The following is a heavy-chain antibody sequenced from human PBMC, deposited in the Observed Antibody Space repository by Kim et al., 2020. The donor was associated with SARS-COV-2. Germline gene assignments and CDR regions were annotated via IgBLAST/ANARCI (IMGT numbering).Heavy chain of an antibody. CDR2: INHSGST. D-gene: IGHD6-19*01. CDR3: ARSVRSSGWAYYYYYYGMDV. Sequence: SETLSLTCAVYGGSFSGYYWSWIRQPPGKGLEWIGEINHSGSTNYNPSLKSRVTISVDTSKNQFSLKLSSVTAADTAVYYCARSVRSSGWAYYYYYYGMDVWGQGTTVTVSS. V-gene: IGHV4-34*01. J-gene: IGHJ6*02. CDR1: GGSFSGYY.